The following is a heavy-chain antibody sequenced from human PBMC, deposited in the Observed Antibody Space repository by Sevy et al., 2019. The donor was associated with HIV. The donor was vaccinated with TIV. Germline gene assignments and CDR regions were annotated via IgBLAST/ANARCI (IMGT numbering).Heavy chain of an antibody. CDR2: ISSSSGYI. J-gene: IGHJ3*02. CDR3: ARALNDSSSWYDRAFDI. V-gene: IGHV3-21*01. Sequence: GESLKISCAASGFTFSSYSMNWVRQAPGKGLEWVSSISSSSGYIYYADSVKGRFTISRDYAKNSLYLQMNSLRAEDTAIYYCARALNDSSSWYDRAFDIWGQGTMVTVSS. D-gene: IGHD6-13*01. CDR1: GFTFSSYS.